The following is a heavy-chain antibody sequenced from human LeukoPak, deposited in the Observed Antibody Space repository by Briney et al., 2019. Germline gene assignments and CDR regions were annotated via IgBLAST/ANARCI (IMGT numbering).Heavy chain of an antibody. V-gene: IGHV1-18*01. CDR3: ARVSVGSGYDAFEI. D-gene: IGHD6-19*01. CDR2: MSPGNGNT. CDR1: VYTFSTYG. J-gene: IGHJ3*02. Sequence: ASVKVSCKASVYTFSTYGISWVRQAPGQGLEWMGWMSPGNGNTNYAQTLQGRVSMTRDTSTSTAYMQLRSLRSDDTAVYYCARVSVGSGYDAFEIWGQGTMVTVSS.